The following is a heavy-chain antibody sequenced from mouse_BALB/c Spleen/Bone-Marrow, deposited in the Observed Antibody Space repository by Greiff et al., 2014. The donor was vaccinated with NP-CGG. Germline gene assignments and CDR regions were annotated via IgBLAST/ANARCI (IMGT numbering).Heavy chain of an antibody. V-gene: IGHV1-54*01. J-gene: IGHJ4*01. CDR1: GYAFTNYL. CDR2: FNSGRGGT. Sequence: VQLQQSGAELVRPGTSVKVSCKGSGYAFTNYLIEWVKQRPGQGLEWIGVFNSGRGGTKYNEKFKGKATLTADKSSSTAYMQLSSLTSDDSAVYFCARAITDAMDYWGQGTSVTVSS. D-gene: IGHD2-4*01. CDR3: ARAITDAMDY.